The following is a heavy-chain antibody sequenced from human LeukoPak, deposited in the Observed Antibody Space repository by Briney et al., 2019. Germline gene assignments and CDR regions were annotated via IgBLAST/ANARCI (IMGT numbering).Heavy chain of an antibody. V-gene: IGHV3-7*01. CDR2: IKQEGREK. CDR1: GFTFSSYW. CDR3: ARGTPVLPYYDFWSGYPTDFDY. D-gene: IGHD3-3*01. J-gene: IGHJ4*02. Sequence: GGSLRLSCAASGFTFSSYWMSWVRQAPGKGLEWVANIKQEGREKYYVDSVKGRFTISRDNAKNSLYLQMNSLRAEDTAVYYCARGTPVLPYYDFWSGYPTDFDYWGQGTLVTVSS.